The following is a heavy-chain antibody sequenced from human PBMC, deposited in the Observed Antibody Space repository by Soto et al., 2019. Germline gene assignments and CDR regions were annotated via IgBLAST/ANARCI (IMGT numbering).Heavy chain of an antibody. CDR2: ISSSGSTI. Sequence: PGGSLRLSCAASGLTFSDYYMSWIRQAPGKGLEWVSYISSSGSTIYYADSVKGRFTISRDNAKNSLYLQMNSLRAGDTAVYYCARTDWNSHVDYWGQGTLVTVSS. V-gene: IGHV3-11*01. CDR3: ARTDWNSHVDY. D-gene: IGHD1-7*01. CDR1: GLTFSDYY. J-gene: IGHJ4*02.